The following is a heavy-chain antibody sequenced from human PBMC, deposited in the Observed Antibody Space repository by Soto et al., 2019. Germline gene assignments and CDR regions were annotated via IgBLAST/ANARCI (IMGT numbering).Heavy chain of an antibody. D-gene: IGHD6-6*01. CDR2: ISYDGSNK. J-gene: IGHJ4*02. Sequence: GGSLRLSCAASGFTFSSYAMHWVRQAPGKGLEWVAVISYDGSNKYYADSVKGRFTISRDNSKNTLYLQMNSLRAEDTAVYYCARSTINSSSSFFYFDYWGQGTLVTVSS. V-gene: IGHV3-30-3*01. CDR3: ARSTINSSSSFFYFDY. CDR1: GFTFSSYA.